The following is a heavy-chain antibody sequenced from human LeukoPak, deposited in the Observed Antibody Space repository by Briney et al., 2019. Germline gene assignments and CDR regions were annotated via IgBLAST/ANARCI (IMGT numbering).Heavy chain of an antibody. J-gene: IGHJ3*02. CDR3: ARHKGQAEGKEAFDI. Sequence: SETLSLTCTVSGGSISNSSPYYWDWIRQPPGKGLEWIGTIYYSGSTSYNPSLTSRVTISVDTSKNQFSLNLRSVTAADTAVYCCARHKGQAEGKEAFDIWGQGTMVTVSS. D-gene: IGHD3-10*01. CDR1: GGSISNSSPYY. CDR2: IYYSGST. V-gene: IGHV4-39*01.